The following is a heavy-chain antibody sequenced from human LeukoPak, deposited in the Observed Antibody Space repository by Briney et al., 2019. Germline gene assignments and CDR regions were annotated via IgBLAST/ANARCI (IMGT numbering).Heavy chain of an antibody. V-gene: IGHV1-69*06. CDR2: IIPIFGTA. J-gene: IGHJ5*02. CDR3: ARDLIGSYEMYNWFDP. CDR1: GGTFISYA. Sequence: ASVKVSCKASGGTFISYAISWVRQAPGQGLEWMGGIIPIFGTANYAQKFQGRVTITSDKSTSTAYMELSSLRSEDTAVYYCARDLIGSYEMYNWFDPWGQGTLVTVSS. D-gene: IGHD1-26*01.